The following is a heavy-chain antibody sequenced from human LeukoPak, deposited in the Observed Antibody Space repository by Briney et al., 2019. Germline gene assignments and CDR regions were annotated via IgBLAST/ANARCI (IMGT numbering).Heavy chain of an antibody. V-gene: IGHV1-18*01. CDR2: ISSNSDDT. CDR3: ARDWGSIKVIADY. D-gene: IGHD3-16*01. J-gene: IGHJ4*02. CDR1: GYTFTSYG. Sequence: ASVKVSCKAIGYTFTSYGISWVRQAPGQGLEWMGWISSNSDDTNYAQNLQGRVTMTTDTSTSTAYMELRSLRSDDTALYYCARDWGSIKVIADYWGQGTLVTVSS.